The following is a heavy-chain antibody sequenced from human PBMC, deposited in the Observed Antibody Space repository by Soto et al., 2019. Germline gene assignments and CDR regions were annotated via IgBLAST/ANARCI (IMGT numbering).Heavy chain of an antibody. V-gene: IGHV5-10-1*01. CDR1: GYSFTSYW. D-gene: IGHD6-6*01. J-gene: IGHJ4*02. CDR2: IDPSDSYT. CDR3: ARQEWQLPDY. Sequence: GESLKISCQGSGYSFTSYWISWVRQMPGKGLEWMGRIDPSDSYTNYSPSFQGHVTISADKSISTAYLQWSSLKASDTAMYYCARQEWQLPDYWGQGTLVTVSS.